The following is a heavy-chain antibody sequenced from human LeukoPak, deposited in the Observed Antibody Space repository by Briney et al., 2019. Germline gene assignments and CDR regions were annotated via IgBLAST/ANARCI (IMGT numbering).Heavy chain of an antibody. J-gene: IGHJ4*02. D-gene: IGHD1-26*01. CDR2: INHSGST. Sequence: SXTLSLTCAVYGGSFSGYYWSWVRQPPGKGLEWIGKINHSGSTNYNPSVKSRVTISVDTSKDQFSLKLSSVTAADTAVYYCARLKWELLHFGYFDYWGQGTLVTVSS. CDR3: ARLKWELLHFGYFDY. V-gene: IGHV4-34*01. CDR1: GGSFSGYY.